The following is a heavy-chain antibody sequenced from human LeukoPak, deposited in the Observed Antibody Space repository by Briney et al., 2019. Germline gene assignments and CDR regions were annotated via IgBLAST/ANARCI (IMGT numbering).Heavy chain of an antibody. Sequence: HPGGSLRLSCAASGFTFSSYAMSWVRQAPGKGLEGVSGISGTGGNTYYADSVKGRFTLSRDNSKNTLYLQMNSLRAEDTAVFYCAKDREYSGSYRPGSTRYYYGMDVWGQGTTVTVSS. V-gene: IGHV3-23*01. CDR3: AKDREYSGSYRPGSTRYYYGMDV. CDR1: GFTFSSYA. J-gene: IGHJ6*02. CDR2: ISGTGGNT. D-gene: IGHD1-26*01.